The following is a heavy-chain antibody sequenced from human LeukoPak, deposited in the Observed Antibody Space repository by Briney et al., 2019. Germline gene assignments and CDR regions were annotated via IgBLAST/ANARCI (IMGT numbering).Heavy chain of an antibody. D-gene: IGHD6-19*01. CDR3: AKLDSSGWSRPFDY. Sequence: GSLRLSCAASGFTFSTCAINWVRQAPGKGLEWVAVMSHDGSNKYYGDSVKGRFTISRDNSKNTLYLQMNSLRAEDTAVYYCAKLDSSGWSRPFDYWGQGTLVTVSS. J-gene: IGHJ4*02. V-gene: IGHV3-30*18. CDR2: MSHDGSNK. CDR1: GFTFSTCA.